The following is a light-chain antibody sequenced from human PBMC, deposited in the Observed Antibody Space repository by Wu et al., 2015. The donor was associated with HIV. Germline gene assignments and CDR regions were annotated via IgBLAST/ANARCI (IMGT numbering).Light chain of an antibody. CDR2: ATS. CDR1: QDIRGY. V-gene: IGKV1-8*01. Sequence: AIRMTQSPSSLSASTGDKVTITCRASQDIRGYLAWYQQKPGKAPEVLMYATSTLKSGVPSRFSGSGSGTNFSLSISCLQSEDLAIYYCQQYYTYPLTFGGGTKVDI. J-gene: IGKJ4*01. CDR3: QQYYTYPLT.